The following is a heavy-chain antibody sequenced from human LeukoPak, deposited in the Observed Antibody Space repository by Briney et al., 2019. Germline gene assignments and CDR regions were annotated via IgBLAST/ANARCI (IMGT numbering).Heavy chain of an antibody. CDR2: VYASGST. D-gene: IGHD6-13*01. Sequence: SETLSLTCTVSGGSIISHYWNWIRQPAGKGLEWIGRVYASGSTTYNPSLKSRVTMSVDTSKNQFSLRLTSVTAADTAVYYCAKDTSSWYSPPGAFDLWGQGTMVTVSS. CDR3: AKDTSSWYSPPGAFDL. V-gene: IGHV4-4*07. CDR1: GGSIISHY. J-gene: IGHJ3*01.